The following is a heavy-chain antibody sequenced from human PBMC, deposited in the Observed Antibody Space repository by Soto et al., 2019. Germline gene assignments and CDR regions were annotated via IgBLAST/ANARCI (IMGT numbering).Heavy chain of an antibody. V-gene: IGHV1-69*02. CDR2: IIPILGIA. D-gene: IGHD6-19*01. CDR1: GGTFSIYT. CDR3: ARNPAGWSKSAEYFQH. J-gene: IGHJ1*01. Sequence: SVKVSCKASGGTFSIYTINWVRQAPGQGLEWMGRIIPILGIANYAQKFQGRVTITADKSTSTAYMELSSLRSEDTAVYYCARNPAGWSKSAEYFQHWGQGTLVTVSS.